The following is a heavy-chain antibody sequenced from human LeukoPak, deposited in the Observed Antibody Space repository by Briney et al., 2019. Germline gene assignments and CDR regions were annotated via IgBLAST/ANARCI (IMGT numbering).Heavy chain of an antibody. J-gene: IGHJ5*02. CDR1: GGSISSYY. D-gene: IGHD4-17*01. CDR2: IYYTGST. Sequence: PSETLSLTCTVSGGSISSYYWSWIRQPPGKGLEWIGYIYYTGSTNYNPSLKSRVTISADTSKNQFSLKLSSVTAADTAVYYCARDQRSGDYWFDPWGQGTLVTVSS. V-gene: IGHV4-59*01. CDR3: ARDQRSGDYWFDP.